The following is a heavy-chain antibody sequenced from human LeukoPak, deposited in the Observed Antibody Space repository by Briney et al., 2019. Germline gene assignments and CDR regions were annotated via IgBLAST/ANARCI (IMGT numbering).Heavy chain of an antibody. V-gene: IGHV3-48*03. Sequence: GGSLRLSCAASGFTFSQKDMNWVRQAPGKGLEWVSYITSSGGTIYYAGSVKGRFTISRDNAENSLFLQMNGLRAEDTAVYYCANDVLVDTAMVDDYWGQGTLVAVSS. J-gene: IGHJ4*02. CDR3: ANDVLVDTAMVDDY. CDR2: ITSSGGTI. D-gene: IGHD5-18*01. CDR1: GFTFSQKD.